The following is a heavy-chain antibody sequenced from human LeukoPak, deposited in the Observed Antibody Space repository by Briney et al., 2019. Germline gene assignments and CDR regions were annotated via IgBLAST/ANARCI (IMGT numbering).Heavy chain of an antibody. Sequence: NPSETLSLTCTVSGGSISSYYWSWIRQPPGKGLEWIGYIYYSGSTNYNPSLKSRVTISVDTSKNQFSLKLSSVTAADTAVYYCARLPYYGSGDFDYWGQGTLVTVSS. CDR1: GGSISSYY. CDR3: ARLPYYGSGDFDY. J-gene: IGHJ4*02. V-gene: IGHV4-59*08. CDR2: IYYSGST. D-gene: IGHD3-10*01.